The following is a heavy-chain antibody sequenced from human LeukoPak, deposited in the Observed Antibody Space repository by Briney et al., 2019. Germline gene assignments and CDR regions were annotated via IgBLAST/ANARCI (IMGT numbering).Heavy chain of an antibody. CDR2: IRYDGSNK. J-gene: IGHJ4*02. V-gene: IGHV3-30*02. Sequence: PGGSLRLSCAASGFTFSSYGMHWVRQAPGKGLEWVAFIRYDGSNKYYADSVKGRFTISRDNSKNTLYLQMNSLRAEDTAVYYCAKDVTHYYDSSGYPQNWGQGTLVTVSS. D-gene: IGHD3-22*01. CDR1: GFTFSSYG. CDR3: AKDVTHYYDSSGYPQN.